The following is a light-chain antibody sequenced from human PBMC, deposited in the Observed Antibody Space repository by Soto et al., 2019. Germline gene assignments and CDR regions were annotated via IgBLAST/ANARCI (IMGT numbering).Light chain of an antibody. CDR3: QQYSESPLT. V-gene: IGKV3-20*01. J-gene: IGKJ1*01. CDR1: QSITNNY. CDR2: GAS. Sequence: EIVLTQSPGTLSLSPGERATLSCRASQSITNNYLAWYQQKPGQAPRLVIYGASSRATGIPDRFSASGSGTDFTLTINRLEPDDFAVYYCQQYSESPLTFGQGTKVDIK.